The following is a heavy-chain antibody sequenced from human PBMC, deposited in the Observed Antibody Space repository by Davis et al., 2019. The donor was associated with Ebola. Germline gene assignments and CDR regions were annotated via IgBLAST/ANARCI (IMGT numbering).Heavy chain of an antibody. V-gene: IGHV1-18*04. J-gene: IGHJ4*02. D-gene: IGHD6-19*01. CDR1: GYIFKTFG. CDR3: ARDLAVAPPDY. CDR2: ISAYNGNT. Sequence: ASVKVSCKASGYIFKTFGISWVRQAPGQGLEWMGWISAYNGNTNYAQKLQGRVTMTTDTSTSTAYMELRSLRSDDTAVYYCARDLAVAPPDYWGQGTLVTVSS.